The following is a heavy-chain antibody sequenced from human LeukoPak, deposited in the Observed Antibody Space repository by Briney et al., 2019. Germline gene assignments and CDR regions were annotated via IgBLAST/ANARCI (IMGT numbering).Heavy chain of an antibody. Sequence: SGGSLRLSCAASGFTFSSYAMGWVRQAPGKGLEWVSTISGSSGSTYYADSVKGRFTISRDNSKNTLYLQMSSLRAEDTAVYYCAKGSAYYGVFDYWGQGTLVTVSS. J-gene: IGHJ4*02. CDR2: ISGSSGST. CDR3: AKGSAYYGVFDY. CDR1: GFTFSSYA. D-gene: IGHD3-3*01. V-gene: IGHV3-23*01.